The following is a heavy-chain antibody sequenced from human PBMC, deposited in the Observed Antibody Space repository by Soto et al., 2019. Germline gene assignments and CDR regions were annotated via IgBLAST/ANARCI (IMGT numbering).Heavy chain of an antibody. J-gene: IGHJ6*02. D-gene: IGHD3-10*01. CDR2: INPNSGGT. CDR1: GYTFTGYY. V-gene: IGHV1-2*04. CDR3: ARDSFRFGELNGMDV. Sequence: ASVKVSCKASGYTFTGYYMHWVRQAPGQGLEWMGWINPNSGGTNYAQKFQGWVTMTRDTSISTAYMGLSRLRSDDTAVYYCARDSFRFGELNGMDVWGQGTTVTVSS.